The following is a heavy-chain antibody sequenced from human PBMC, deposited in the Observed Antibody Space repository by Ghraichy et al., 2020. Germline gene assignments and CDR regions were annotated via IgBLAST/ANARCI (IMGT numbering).Heavy chain of an antibody. V-gene: IGHV4-59*01. CDR1: GDSIKNSY. CDR2: ISYSGDT. Sequence: GSLRLSCTVSGDSIKNSYWSWIRQPPGKGLEWISYISYSGDTNHNPSLRSRVSISIDTSQNQFSLKLRSVTAADTAVYYCARLYDSGDDSFYYFDFWGQGALVTVSS. D-gene: IGHD3-22*01. J-gene: IGHJ4*02. CDR3: ARLYDSGDDSFYYFDF.